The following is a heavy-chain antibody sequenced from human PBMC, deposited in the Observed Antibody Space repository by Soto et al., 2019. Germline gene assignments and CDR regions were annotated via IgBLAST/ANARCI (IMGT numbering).Heavy chain of an antibody. CDR1: GFSFSSYW. CDR2: INSDGSTT. D-gene: IGHD1-26*01. Sequence: EVQLVESGGGLVQPGGSLRLSCAAPGFSFSSYWMHWVRQVPGKGLVWVSRINSDGSTTTYADSVKGRFTISRDNAKNTLYLQMNSLRVEDTAVYYCARVLTGSYNWFDPWGQGTLVTVSS. J-gene: IGHJ5*02. V-gene: IGHV3-74*01. CDR3: ARVLTGSYNWFDP.